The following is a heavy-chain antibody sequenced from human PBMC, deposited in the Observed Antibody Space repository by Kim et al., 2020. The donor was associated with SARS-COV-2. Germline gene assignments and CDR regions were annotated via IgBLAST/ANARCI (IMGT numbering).Heavy chain of an antibody. Sequence: GGSLRLSCAASGFTFSSFSMNWVRQAPGKGLVWVSRISEDGSSTNYADSVKGRFTISRDNAKNTVFLQMNSLRADDTAVYYCVRGAWALPLLWGQGTLVTVSS. CDR3: VRGAWALPLL. J-gene: IGHJ4*02. CDR2: ISEDGSST. V-gene: IGHV3-74*01. D-gene: IGHD3-10*01. CDR1: GFTFSSFS.